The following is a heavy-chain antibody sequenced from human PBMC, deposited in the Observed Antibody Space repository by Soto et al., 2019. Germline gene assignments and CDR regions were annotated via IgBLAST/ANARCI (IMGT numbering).Heavy chain of an antibody. J-gene: IGHJ6*02. V-gene: IGHV3-21*01. D-gene: IGHD3-16*02. Sequence: PGGSLRLSCAASGFTFSSYSMNWVRQAPGKGLEWVSSISSSSSYIYYADSVKGRFTISRDNAKNSLYLQMNSLRAEDTAVYYCARDLIGITRDYYYYGMDVWGQGTTVTVSS. CDR3: ARDLIGITRDYYYYGMDV. CDR1: GFTFSSYS. CDR2: ISSSSSYI.